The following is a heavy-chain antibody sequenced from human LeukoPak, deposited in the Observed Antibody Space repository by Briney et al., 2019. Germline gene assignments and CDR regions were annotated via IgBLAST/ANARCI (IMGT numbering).Heavy chain of an antibody. CDR3: ARDKGIVVVAATSWSFEYYFDY. CDR2: ISSTSFYI. J-gene: IGHJ4*02. V-gene: IGHV3-21*04. D-gene: IGHD2-15*01. Sequence: GGSLRLSCAASGFTFSNYNMHWVRQAPGKGLEWVSSISSTSFYIYYADSVKGRFTISRDNARNSLYLQMSSLRAEDTAVYYCARDKGIVVVAATSWSFEYYFDYWGQGTLVTVSS. CDR1: GFTFSNYN.